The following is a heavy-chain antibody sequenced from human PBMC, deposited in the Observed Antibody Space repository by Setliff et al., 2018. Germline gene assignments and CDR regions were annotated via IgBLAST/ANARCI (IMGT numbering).Heavy chain of an antibody. D-gene: IGHD2-2*01. CDR3: ARAVVPAAIGYYYYGMDV. J-gene: IGHJ6*02. CDR2: INAGNGNT. Sequence: GASVKVSCKASGYTFTSYAMHWVRQAPGQRLEWMGWINAGNGNTKYSQKFQGRVTITRDTSASTAYMELSSLRSEDTAVYYCARAVVPAAIGYYYYGMDVWGQGTTVTVSS. CDR1: GYTFTSYA. V-gene: IGHV1-3*01.